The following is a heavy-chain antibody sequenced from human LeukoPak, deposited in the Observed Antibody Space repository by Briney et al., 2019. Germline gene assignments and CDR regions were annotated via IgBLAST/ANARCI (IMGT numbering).Heavy chain of an antibody. V-gene: IGHV1-69*04. J-gene: IGHJ4*02. CDR1: GGTFSSYA. D-gene: IGHD2-15*01. Sequence: GASVKVSCKASGGTFSSYAISWVRQAPGRGLEWMGRIIPILGIANYAQKFQGRVTITADKSTSTAYMELSSLRSEDTAVYYCARLGGCSGGSCHTSPFDYWGQGTLVTVSS. CDR3: ARLGGCSGGSCHTSPFDY. CDR2: IIPILGIA.